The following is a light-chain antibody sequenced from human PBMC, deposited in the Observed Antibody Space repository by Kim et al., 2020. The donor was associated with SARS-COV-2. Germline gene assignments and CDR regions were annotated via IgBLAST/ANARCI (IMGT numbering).Light chain of an antibody. J-gene: IGKJ4*01. CDR3: QHYNSYPLT. CDR1: QGINNY. Sequence: ASVGDRVTITCRASQGINNYLAWFQQKPGEAPKSLIYATSNLRSGVPSRFSGSGSGTHFTLTISSLQPEDFATYYCQHYNSYPLTFGGGTKVDIK. CDR2: ATS. V-gene: IGKV1-16*01.